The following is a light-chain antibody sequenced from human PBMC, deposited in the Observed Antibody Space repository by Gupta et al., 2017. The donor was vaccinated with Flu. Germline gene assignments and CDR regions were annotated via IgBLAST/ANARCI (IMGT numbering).Light chain of an antibody. Sequence: NCKYSTSVFYDASDKNYLSWDQQQPCQPPKVLINWASIRDSGVPDRCSCSGSGTDFILTINSLQAEDVAVYYCQQSYGIPLTFGGGTKVEIK. J-gene: IGKJ4*01. CDR2: WAS. CDR1: TSVFYDASDKNY. V-gene: IGKV4-1*01. CDR3: QQSYGIPLT.